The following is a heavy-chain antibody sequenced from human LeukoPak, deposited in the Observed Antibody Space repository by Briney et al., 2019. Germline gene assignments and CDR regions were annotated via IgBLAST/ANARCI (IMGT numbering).Heavy chain of an antibody. Sequence: GGSLRLSCAAYGFTVSGGDMSWVRQAPGRGLEWVSVIDSGGTTYYADSVKGRFTISRDNSKNTLYLQMNSLRVEDTAVYFCAKEGDRWEWFDPWGQGTLVTVSS. CDR2: IDSGGTT. CDR3: AKEGDRWEWFDP. V-gene: IGHV3-66*01. J-gene: IGHJ5*02. D-gene: IGHD1-26*01. CDR1: GFTVSGGD.